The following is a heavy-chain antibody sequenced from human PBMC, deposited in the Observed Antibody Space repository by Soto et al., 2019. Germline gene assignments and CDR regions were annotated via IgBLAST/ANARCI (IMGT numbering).Heavy chain of an antibody. CDR2: IFSGGST. D-gene: IGHD4-4*01. CDR1: GFTVTGNY. V-gene: IGHV3-66*01. Sequence: EVQLVESGGGLVQPGGSLRLSCAASGFTVTGNYMSWVRQAPGKGLEWVSVIFSGGSTYDADSVKARFTTSRDNSKNTLYLQMNSLRAEDTAVYYCASDQGYSHYWGQGTLVTVSS. CDR3: ASDQGYSHY. J-gene: IGHJ4*02.